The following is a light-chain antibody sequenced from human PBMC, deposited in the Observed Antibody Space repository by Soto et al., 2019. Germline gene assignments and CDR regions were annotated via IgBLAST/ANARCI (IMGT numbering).Light chain of an antibody. J-gene: IGKJ5*01. CDR1: QSVLHSSNNKNY. Sequence: DIVLTQSPDSLAVSLGERATINCKSSQSVLHSSNNKNYLAWYQQKPGQPPKLLIYWASTRESGVPDRFSGSGTGTDFTLTISSLQAEDVAVYYCQQYYSTLFTFGQGTRLEIK. CDR2: WAS. CDR3: QQYYSTLFT. V-gene: IGKV4-1*01.